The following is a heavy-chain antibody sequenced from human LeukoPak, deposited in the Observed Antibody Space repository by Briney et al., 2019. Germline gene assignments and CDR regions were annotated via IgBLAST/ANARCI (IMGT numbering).Heavy chain of an antibody. V-gene: IGHV4-59*01. CDR1: GGSISSYY. J-gene: IGHJ5*02. CDR2: IYYSGST. CDR3: AATDIVATIPPNWFDP. Sequence: SETLSLTCTVSGGSISSYYWSWIRQPPRKGLEWIGYIYYSGSTNYNPSLKSRVTISVDTSKNQFSLKLSSVTAADTAVYYCAATDIVATIPPNWFDPWGQGTLVTVSS. D-gene: IGHD5-12*01.